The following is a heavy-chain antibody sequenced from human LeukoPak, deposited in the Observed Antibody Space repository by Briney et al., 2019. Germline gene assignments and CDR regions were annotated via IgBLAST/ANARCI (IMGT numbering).Heavy chain of an antibody. D-gene: IGHD6-19*01. CDR1: GGTFSSYA. CDR2: IIPIFGTA. CDR3: ARDGDSSGWSLFDY. J-gene: IGHJ4*02. Sequence: RASVKVSCKASGGTFSSYAISWVRQAPGQGLEWMGGIIPIFGTANYAQKFQGRVTMTRDTSTSTVYMELSSLRSEDTAVYYCARDGDSSGWSLFDYWGQGTLVTVSS. V-gene: IGHV1-69*05.